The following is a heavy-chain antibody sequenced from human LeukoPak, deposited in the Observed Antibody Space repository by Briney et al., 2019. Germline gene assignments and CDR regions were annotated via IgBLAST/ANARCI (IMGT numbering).Heavy chain of an antibody. J-gene: IGHJ6*03. CDR3: ARSLSSSWYYYYYMDV. V-gene: IGHV4-34*01. D-gene: IGHD6-13*01. CDR1: GGFFSGYY. CDR2: INHSGTT. Sequence: SETLSLTCAVYGGFFSGYYWSWIRQPPGKGLEWIGEINHSGTTNDNPSLKSRVTISVDTTKNQFSLKLSSVTAADTAVYYCARSLSSSWYYYYYMDVWGKGTTVTVSS.